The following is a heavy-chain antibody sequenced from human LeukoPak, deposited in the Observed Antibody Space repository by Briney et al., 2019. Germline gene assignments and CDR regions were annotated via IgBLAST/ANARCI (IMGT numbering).Heavy chain of an antibody. CDR3: ARYQGDNYYYMDV. J-gene: IGHJ6*03. Sequence: SETLSLTCDVYGGSFSGYYWSWIRQPPEKGLEWIGEINHSGSTNYNPSLKSRVTISVDTSKNQFSLKLSSVTAADTAVYYCARYQGDNYYYMDVWGKGTTVTVSS. CDR1: GGSFSGYY. V-gene: IGHV4-34*01. CDR2: INHSGST.